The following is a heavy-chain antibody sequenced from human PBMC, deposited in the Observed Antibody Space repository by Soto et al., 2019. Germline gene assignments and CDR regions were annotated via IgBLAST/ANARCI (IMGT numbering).Heavy chain of an antibody. CDR2: IRDYNGNT. Sequence: QVQLVQSGAEVKKPGASVKVSCKASGYTFTSYGISWVRQAPGQGLEWKGWIRDYNGNTNYAQKLQCRVTMNTDTSTSTAYMELRSLRSDDTAVYYCALGDSGLGAFDIWGQGTMVTVSS. D-gene: IGHD3-10*01. CDR3: ALGDSGLGAFDI. J-gene: IGHJ3*02. CDR1: GYTFTSYG. V-gene: IGHV1-18*01.